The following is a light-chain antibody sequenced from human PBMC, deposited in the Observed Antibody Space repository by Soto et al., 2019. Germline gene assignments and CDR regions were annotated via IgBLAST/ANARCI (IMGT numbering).Light chain of an antibody. Sequence: EIVLTQSPGTLSLSPGERATLSCRPSQSVTSSYLAWYLQKPGQAPRLLIYGASSRATSIPDRFSGSGSGTDLLLTISRLEPEEFAVYYCQQYGSSPLTFGQGTKVEIK. J-gene: IGKJ1*01. CDR1: QSVTSSY. CDR2: GAS. CDR3: QQYGSSPLT. V-gene: IGKV3-20*01.